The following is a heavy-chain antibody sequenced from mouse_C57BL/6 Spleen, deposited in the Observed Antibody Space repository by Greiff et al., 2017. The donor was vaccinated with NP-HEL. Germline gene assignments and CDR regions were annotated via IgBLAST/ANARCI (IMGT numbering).Heavy chain of an antibody. CDR3: ARESNYFDY. CDR2: ISYDGSN. V-gene: IGHV3-6*01. Sequence: VQLQQSGPGLVKPSQSLSLTCSVTGYSITSGYYWNWIRQFPGNKLEWMGYISYDGSNNYNPSLKNRISITRDTSKNQFFLKLNSVTTEDTATYYCARESNYFDYWGQGTTLTVSS. J-gene: IGHJ2*01. CDR1: GYSITSGYY.